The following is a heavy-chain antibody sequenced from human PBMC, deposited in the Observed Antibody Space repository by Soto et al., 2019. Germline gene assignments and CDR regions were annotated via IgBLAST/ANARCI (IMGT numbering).Heavy chain of an antibody. J-gene: IGHJ6*02. Sequence: SQMLSLRTSVAWGSSGGVDCCRIWIRKPPGKGLEWIGYIYYSGSTYYNPSLKSRVTISVDTSKNQFSLKLSSVTAADTAVYYCASYIVVVPAAIEDYYGLGVSGQPLTVTVSS. CDR2: IYYSGST. V-gene: IGHV4-30-4*08. D-gene: IGHD2-2*01. CDR3: ASYIVVVPAAIEDYYGLGV. CDR1: WGSSGGVDCC.